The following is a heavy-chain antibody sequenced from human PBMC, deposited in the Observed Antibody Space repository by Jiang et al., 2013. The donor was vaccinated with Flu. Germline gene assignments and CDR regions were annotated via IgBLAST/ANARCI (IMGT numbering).Heavy chain of an antibody. CDR1: GYTFTSYA. V-gene: IGHV1-3*01. CDR3: ARSRATVVYYYGMDV. J-gene: IGHJ6*02. CDR2: INAGNGNT. Sequence: SGAEVKKPGASVKVSCKASGYTFTSYAMHWVRQAPGQRLEWMGWINAGNGNTKYSQKFQGRVTITRDTSASTAYMELSSLRSEDTAVYYCARSRATVVYYYGMDVWGQGTTVTVSS. D-gene: IGHD1-26*01.